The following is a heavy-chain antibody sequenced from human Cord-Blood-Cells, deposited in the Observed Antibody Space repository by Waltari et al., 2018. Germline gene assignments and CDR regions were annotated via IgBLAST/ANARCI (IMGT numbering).Heavy chain of an antibody. CDR2: ISWNSGSI. D-gene: IGHD3-9*01. V-gene: IGHV3-9*01. J-gene: IGHJ4*02. CDR1: GFTFDDYA. CDR3: AKDSDLLRYFDWLPHGGGFDY. Sequence: EVQLVESGGGLVQPGRSLRLSCAASGFTFDDYAMHWVRQAPGKGLVWVSGISWNSGSIGYADSVKGRFTISRDNAKNSLYLQMNSLRAEDTALYYCAKDSDLLRYFDWLPHGGGFDYWGQGTLVTVSS.